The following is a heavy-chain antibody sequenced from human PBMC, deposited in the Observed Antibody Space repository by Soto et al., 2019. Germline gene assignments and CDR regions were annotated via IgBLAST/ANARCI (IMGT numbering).Heavy chain of an antibody. J-gene: IGHJ4*02. Sequence: EVQLLESGGGLEQPGGSLRLSCAASGFTFRDYVMSWVRQAPGKGLEWVTTITGSSSNLYYSDSVKGRFAISRDNSKNTLYLQMDNLTAEDTAVYYCAKGGAVYGLLTHDYWGQGTLVTVSS. CDR1: GFTFRDYV. CDR2: ITGSSSNL. CDR3: AKGGAVYGLLTHDY. V-gene: IGHV3-23*01. D-gene: IGHD3-9*01.